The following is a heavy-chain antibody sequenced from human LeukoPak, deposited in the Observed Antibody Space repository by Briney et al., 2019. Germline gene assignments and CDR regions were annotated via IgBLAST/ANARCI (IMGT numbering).Heavy chain of an antibody. CDR3: ARDLLGYNYYMDV. CDR1: GYTFTNYY. Sequence: ASVKVSCKASGYTFTNYYIHWVRQAPGQGLECMGIINPSGGSTSYAQKFQGRVTMTRDMSTSTVYMELSSLRSEDTAVYYCARDLLGYNYYMDVWGKGTTVTVSS. J-gene: IGHJ6*03. D-gene: IGHD3-16*01. CDR2: INPSGGST. V-gene: IGHV1-46*01.